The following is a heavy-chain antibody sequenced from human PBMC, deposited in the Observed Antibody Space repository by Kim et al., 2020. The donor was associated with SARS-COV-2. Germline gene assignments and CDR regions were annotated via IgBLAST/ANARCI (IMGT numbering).Heavy chain of an antibody. D-gene: IGHD3-10*01. Sequence: GGSLRLSCAASGFTFSTCAMIWVRQAPGKGLEWVSVIGGSGGSTYYADSVKGRFTISRDNSKNTLYLQMNSLRVEDTAVYYCAKSIYGWGGPPECWGQGTLVTVSS. V-gene: IGHV3-23*01. CDR1: GFTFSTCA. CDR3: AKSIYGWGGPPEC. CDR2: IGGSGGST. J-gene: IGHJ4*02.